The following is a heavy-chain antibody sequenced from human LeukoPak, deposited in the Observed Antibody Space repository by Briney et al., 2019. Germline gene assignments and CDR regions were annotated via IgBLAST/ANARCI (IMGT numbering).Heavy chain of an antibody. J-gene: IGHJ4*02. CDR1: GYTLTELS. CDR3: ATGFLWFGDPDY. Sequence: ASVTVSCKVSGYTLTELSMHWVRQAPGKGLEWMGGFDPEYGETIYAQKFQGRVTMTEDTSTDTAYMELGSLRSEDTAVYYCATGFLWFGDPDYWGQGTLVTVSS. D-gene: IGHD3-10*01. V-gene: IGHV1-24*01. CDR2: FDPEYGET.